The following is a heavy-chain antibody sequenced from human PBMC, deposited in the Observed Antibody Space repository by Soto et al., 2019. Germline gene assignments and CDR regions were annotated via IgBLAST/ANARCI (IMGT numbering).Heavy chain of an antibody. CDR2: ITWNSGRI. D-gene: IGHD6-19*01. CDR3: AKDIREYGSGWTYFDN. J-gene: IGHJ4*02. V-gene: IGHV3-9*01. Sequence: SLRLSCPASGFTFDDYAMHWVRQGPGKDLEWVSGITWNSGRIDYADSVKGRFTISRDNAKKSLYLQMNSLRGGDTALYYCAKDIREYGSGWTYFDNWGQGTLVTVYS. CDR1: GFTFDDYA.